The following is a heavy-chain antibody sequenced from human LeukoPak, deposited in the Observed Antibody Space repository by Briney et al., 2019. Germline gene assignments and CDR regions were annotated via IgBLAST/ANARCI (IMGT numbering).Heavy chain of an antibody. Sequence: GASVKVSCKASGYTFTSYGISWVRQAPGQGLEWMGWISAYNGNTNYAQKLQGRVTMTTDTSASTAYMEVRSLTSDDTAVYYCARVVVIGTNWFDPWGQGTLVTVSS. CDR1: GYTFTSYG. D-gene: IGHD2-21*01. J-gene: IGHJ5*02. V-gene: IGHV1-18*01. CDR3: ARVVVIGTNWFDP. CDR2: ISAYNGNT.